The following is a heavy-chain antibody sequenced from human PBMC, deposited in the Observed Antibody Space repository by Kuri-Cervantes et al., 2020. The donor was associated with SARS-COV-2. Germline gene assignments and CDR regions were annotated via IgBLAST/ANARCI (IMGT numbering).Heavy chain of an antibody. J-gene: IGHJ4*02. Sequence: LSLTCAASGFTFSSYEMNWVRQAPGKGLEWVSAISGSGGSTYYADSVKGRFTISRDNSKNTLFLQMNSLRVEDTAIYYCAKSLPAAPWSFDYWGQGTLVTVSS. CDR3: AKSLPAAPWSFDY. CDR2: ISGSGGST. D-gene: IGHD6-6*01. CDR1: GFTFSSYE. V-gene: IGHV3-23*01.